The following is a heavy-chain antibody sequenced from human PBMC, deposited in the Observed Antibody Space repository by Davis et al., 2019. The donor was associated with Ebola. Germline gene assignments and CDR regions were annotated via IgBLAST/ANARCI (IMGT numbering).Heavy chain of an antibody. CDR3: ARGRQYGWFDP. CDR1: AGSFSGYY. J-gene: IGHJ5*02. V-gene: IGHV4-34*01. D-gene: IGHD4-11*01. Sequence: MPSETLSLTCALYAGSFSGYYWSWIRQPPGKGLEWIGEINHSGSTNYNPSLKSRVTISVGTSKNQFSLKLSSVTAADTAVYYCARGRQYGWFDPWGQGTLVTVSS. CDR2: INHSGST.